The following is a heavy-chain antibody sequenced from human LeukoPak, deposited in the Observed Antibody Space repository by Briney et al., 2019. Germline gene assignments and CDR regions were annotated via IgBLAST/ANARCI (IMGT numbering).Heavy chain of an antibody. CDR1: GFTFSSYA. CDR3: ARFRVDYYDSSGYYHAFDI. V-gene: IGHV3-66*01. D-gene: IGHD3-22*01. CDR2: IYSGGST. Sequence: PGGSLRLSCAASGFTFSSYAMSWVRQAPGKGLEWVSVIYSGGSTYYADSVKGRFTISRDNSKNTLYLQMNSLRAEDTAVYYCARFRVDYYDSSGYYHAFDIWGQGTMVTVSS. J-gene: IGHJ3*02.